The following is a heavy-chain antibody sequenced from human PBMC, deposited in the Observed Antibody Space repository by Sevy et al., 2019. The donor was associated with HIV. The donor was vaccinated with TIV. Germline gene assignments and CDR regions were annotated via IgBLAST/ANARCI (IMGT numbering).Heavy chain of an antibody. D-gene: IGHD4-17*01. Sequence: GESLKISCAASGFAFSNYYAMHWVRQAPGKGLEWVALISYDGSDKYYADSVKGRFTISRDNFKNTLYLQMNSLTTEDTAVYYCARPRANYVDHYFFYAMDVWGQGTTVTASS. J-gene: IGHJ6*02. CDR1: GFAFSNYYA. CDR3: ARPRANYVDHYFFYAMDV. V-gene: IGHV3-30-3*01. CDR2: ISYDGSDK.